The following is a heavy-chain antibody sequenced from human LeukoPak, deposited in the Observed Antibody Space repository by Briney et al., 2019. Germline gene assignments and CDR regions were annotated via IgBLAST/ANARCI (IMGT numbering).Heavy chain of an antibody. D-gene: IGHD6-13*01. CDR2: ISYDGSNK. Sequence: GRSLRLSCAASGFIFSSYGMHWVRQAPGKGLEWVTVISYDGSNKYYADSVKGRFTISRDNSKNTLYLQMNSLRAEDTAVYYCAKDKLRPIAAAGLMPYYYGMDVWGQGTTVTVSS. J-gene: IGHJ6*02. V-gene: IGHV3-30*18. CDR3: AKDKLRPIAAAGLMPYYYGMDV. CDR1: GFIFSSYG.